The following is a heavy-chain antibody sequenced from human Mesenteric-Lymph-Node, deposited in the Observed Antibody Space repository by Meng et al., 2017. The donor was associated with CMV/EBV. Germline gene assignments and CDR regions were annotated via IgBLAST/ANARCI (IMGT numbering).Heavy chain of an antibody. D-gene: IGHD6-6*01. J-gene: IGHJ5*02. CDR3: ARSYSSSSGWFDP. CDR2: SNPNTGGT. V-gene: IGHV1-2*02. Sequence: ASVKVSCKASGYTLRGYYIHWVRQAPGQGLEWMGWSNPNTGGTNYAQKFQGRVTMTRDTSISTAYMELSRLRSDDTAVYYCARSYSSSSGWFDPWGQGTLVTVSS. CDR1: GYTLRGYY.